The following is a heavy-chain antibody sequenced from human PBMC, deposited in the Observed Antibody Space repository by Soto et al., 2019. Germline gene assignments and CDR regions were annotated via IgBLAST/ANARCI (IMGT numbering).Heavy chain of an antibody. J-gene: IGHJ4*02. Sequence: LRLSCAASGFTFSSYAMSWVRQAPGKGLEWVSATSGSGGSTYYADSVKGRFTISRDNSKNTLYLQMNSLRAEDTAVYYCAKVSDYDILTGYYDCYFDYWGQGTLVTVSS. CDR1: GFTFSSYA. D-gene: IGHD3-9*01. CDR3: AKVSDYDILTGYYDCYFDY. CDR2: TSGSGGST. V-gene: IGHV3-23*01.